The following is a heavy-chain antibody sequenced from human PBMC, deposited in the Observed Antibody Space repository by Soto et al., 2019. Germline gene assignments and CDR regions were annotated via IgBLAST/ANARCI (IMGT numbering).Heavy chain of an antibody. CDR2: IYHSGST. J-gene: IGHJ1*01. D-gene: IGHD1-7*01. CDR3: ATSWNYPPAEYVQH. Sequence: TLSLTGAVSVGSIISGGYSWSWIRQPPGKGLEWIEYIYHSGSTYYNPSLKSRVTISVDRSKNQFSLKLSSVTAADTAVYYCATSWNYPPAEYVQHWGQGTLVTV. V-gene: IGHV4-30-2*01. CDR1: VGSIISGGYS.